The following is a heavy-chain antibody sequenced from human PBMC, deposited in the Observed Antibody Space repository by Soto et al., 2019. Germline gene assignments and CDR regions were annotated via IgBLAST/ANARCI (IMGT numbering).Heavy chain of an antibody. D-gene: IGHD3-22*01. CDR3: ARAIGPTLFDY. Sequence: LRVSCSASGFTFSSYDMHWVRQGTRKCLEWVTAISYSGDTYYAGSVKGRYNISRENAKNTLYLQMNSLRAGDTAIYFCARAIGPTLFDYWGQGTLVTVSS. J-gene: IGHJ4*02. CDR1: GFTFSSYD. CDR2: ISYSGDT. V-gene: IGHV3-13*04.